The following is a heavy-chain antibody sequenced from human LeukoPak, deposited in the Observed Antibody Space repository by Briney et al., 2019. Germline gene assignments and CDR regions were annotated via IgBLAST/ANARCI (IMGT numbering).Heavy chain of an antibody. CDR2: INRDGSST. CDR3: AKVSGSGYYYPIDY. CDR1: GITFSSYW. V-gene: IGHV3-74*01. Sequence: PGGSLRLSCGASGITFSSYWMHWVRQAPGKGLVWVSRINRDGSSTSYADSVKGRFTISRDNAKNTLYLQMNSLRAEDTAEYYCAKVSGSGYYYPIDYWGQGTLVTVSS. J-gene: IGHJ4*02. D-gene: IGHD3-22*01.